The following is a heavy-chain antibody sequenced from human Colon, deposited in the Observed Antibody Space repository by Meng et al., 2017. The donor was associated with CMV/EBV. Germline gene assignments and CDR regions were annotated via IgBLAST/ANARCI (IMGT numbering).Heavy chain of an antibody. V-gene: IGHV3-21*01. D-gene: IGHD5-12*01. J-gene: IGHJ1*01. CDR3: AREISGYEGYLRH. CDR2: IDSSSSYI. Sequence: DPGVNFSSYSMNWVGQGPGKGLEWVSYIDSSSSYIYYADSVKGRFTISRDNAKNSLYLQMNSLRAEDTAVYYCAREISGYEGYLRHWGQGTLVTVSS. CDR1: GVNFSSYS.